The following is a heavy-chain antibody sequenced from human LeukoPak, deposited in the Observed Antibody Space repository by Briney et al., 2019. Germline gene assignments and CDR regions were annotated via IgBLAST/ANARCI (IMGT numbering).Heavy chain of an antibody. J-gene: IGHJ6*02. CDR1: GFTFSSYA. CDR2: ISGSGGST. Sequence: GGSLRLSCAASGFTFSSYAMSWVRQAPGKGLEWVSAISGSGGSTYYADSVKGRFTISRDNAKNSLYLQMNSLRAEDTAVYYCARWKDYSYGMDVWGQGTTVTVSS. V-gene: IGHV3-23*01. D-gene: IGHD1-1*01. CDR3: ARWKDYSYGMDV.